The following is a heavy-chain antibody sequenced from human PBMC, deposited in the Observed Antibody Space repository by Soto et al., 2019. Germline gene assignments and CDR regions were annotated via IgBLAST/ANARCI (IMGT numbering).Heavy chain of an antibody. J-gene: IGHJ6*02. V-gene: IGHV3-74*01. Sequence: PGGSLRLSCAASGFTCSTYWMHWVRQGPGKGLVWVSRMNSDGSRSDYADSVKGRFTISRDNARNTLYLQMNSLSAEDTAVYYCVRDGYPAWVYGVDFWAQGTTVTVSS. D-gene: IGHD5-18*01. CDR3: VRDGYPAWVYGVDF. CDR1: GFTCSTYW. CDR2: MNSDGSRS.